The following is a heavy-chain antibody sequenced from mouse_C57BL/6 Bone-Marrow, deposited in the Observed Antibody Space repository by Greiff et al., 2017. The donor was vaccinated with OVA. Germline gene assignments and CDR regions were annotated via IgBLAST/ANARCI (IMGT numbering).Heavy chain of an antibody. CDR3: TSYGNFDY. Sequence: EVQLQQSGAELVRPGASVKLSCTASGFNFTDDYMHWVKQRPEQGLEWIGWIDPENGDTKYASKFQGKATITADKTSNTAYLQLSSLTSEDTAVYYCTSYGNFDYWGQGTTLTVSS. J-gene: IGHJ2*01. D-gene: IGHD2-1*01. V-gene: IGHV14-4*01. CDR1: GFNFTDDY. CDR2: IDPENGDT.